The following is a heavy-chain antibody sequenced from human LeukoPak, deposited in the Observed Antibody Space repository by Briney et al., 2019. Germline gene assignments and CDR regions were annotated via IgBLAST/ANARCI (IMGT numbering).Heavy chain of an antibody. J-gene: IGHJ4*02. CDR1: GFTFSSHA. CDR3: AKNTSGTYLDY. D-gene: IGHD1-26*01. CDR2: IGTSGVST. V-gene: IGHV3-23*01. Sequence: PGGSLRLSCAASGFTFSSHAMSWVRQAPGKGLEWVSSIGTSGVSTNYADSVKGRFTISRDNSKSMVYLQMNSLRAEDTAVYYCAKNTSGTYLDYWGQGILVTVSS.